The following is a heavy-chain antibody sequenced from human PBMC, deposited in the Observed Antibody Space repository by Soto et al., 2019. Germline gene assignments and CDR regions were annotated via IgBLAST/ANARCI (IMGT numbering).Heavy chain of an antibody. D-gene: IGHD2-15*01. CDR2: IYKSATT. CDR1: GDSISTVDYF. Sequence: QVQLLESGPGLVKPSQTLSLTCSVSGDSISTVDYFWAWVRQPPGQALEYIGYIYKSATTYYNPSFESRVASSLDTSKSQSSLNVPSLTAADTAVYFCPRGRYCLTGRCFPNWFDSWGQGTLVTVSS. J-gene: IGHJ5*01. CDR3: PRGRYCLTGRCFPNWFDS. V-gene: IGHV4-30-4*01.